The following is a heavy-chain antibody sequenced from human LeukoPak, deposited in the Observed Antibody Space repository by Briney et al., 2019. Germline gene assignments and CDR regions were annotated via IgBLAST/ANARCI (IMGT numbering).Heavy chain of an antibody. J-gene: IGHJ4*02. D-gene: IGHD6-19*01. Sequence: ASVKVSCKASGYTFNKYSISWVRQAPGQGLEWMGWINPNSGGTNYAQKFQGRVTMTRDTSISTAYMELSRLRSDDTAVYYCARQSSGWPFDYWGQGTLVTVSS. CDR3: ARQSSGWPFDY. CDR2: INPNSGGT. V-gene: IGHV1-2*02. CDR1: GYTFNKYS.